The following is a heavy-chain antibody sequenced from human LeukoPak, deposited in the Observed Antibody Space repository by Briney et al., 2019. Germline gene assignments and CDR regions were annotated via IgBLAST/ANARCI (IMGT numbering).Heavy chain of an antibody. D-gene: IGHD1-26*01. CDR1: GFTFSSYG. V-gene: IGHV3-30*02. Sequence: HPGGSLRLSCAASGFTFSSYGMHWVRQAPGKGLEWVAFIRYDGSNKYYADSVKGRFTISRDNSKNTLYLQMNSLRAEDTAVYYCAKDFPGARPSFDYWGQGTLVTVSS. CDR2: IRYDGSNK. CDR3: AKDFPGARPSFDY. J-gene: IGHJ4*02.